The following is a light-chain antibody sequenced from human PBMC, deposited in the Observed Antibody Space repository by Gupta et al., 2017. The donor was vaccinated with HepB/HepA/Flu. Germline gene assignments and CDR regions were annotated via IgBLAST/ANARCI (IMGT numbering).Light chain of an antibody. V-gene: IGKV3-15*01. CDR1: QPSGDS. Sequence: EIVMTQSPDTLSVSPGERVTLSCRASQPSGDSVAWYQHKVGQAPRLLIYRAYTRATGFPARFAGSGSETEFTLTISSLQSEELAMYYCQQYRTWPQKFSWTFGQGTKVEMK. CDR3: QQYRTWPQKFSWT. J-gene: IGKJ1*01. CDR2: RAY.